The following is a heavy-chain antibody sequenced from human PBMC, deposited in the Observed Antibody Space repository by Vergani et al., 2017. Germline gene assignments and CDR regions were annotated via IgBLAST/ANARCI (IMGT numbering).Heavy chain of an antibody. J-gene: IGHJ4*02. D-gene: IGHD6-13*01. CDR1: GFTFSSYA. CDR2: ISGSGGST. V-gene: IGHV3-23*01. CDR3: AKLEWNHWIAAAGPGAVDY. Sequence: EVQLLESGGGLVQPGGSLRLSCAASGFTFSSYAMSWVRQAPGKGLEWVSAISGSGGSTYYADSVKGRFTISRYNSKNPLYLQMNSLRAEDTAVYYCAKLEWNHWIAAAGPGAVDYWGQGTLVTVSS.